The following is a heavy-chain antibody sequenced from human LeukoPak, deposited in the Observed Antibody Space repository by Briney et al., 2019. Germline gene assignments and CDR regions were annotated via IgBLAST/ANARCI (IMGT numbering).Heavy chain of an antibody. D-gene: IGHD3-22*01. V-gene: IGHV3-66*01. CDR1: GFTVYSNY. J-gene: IGHJ4*02. CDR3: VRVGYYYDSRTYPWDY. CDR2: IFSGDST. Sequence: PGGSLRLSCAASGFTVYSNYMSWVRQAPGKGLEWVSVIFSGDSTFYADSVKGRFTISRDNSKNTLYLQMNSLTAEDTAVYYCVRVGYYYDSRTYPWDYWGQGTLVTVSS.